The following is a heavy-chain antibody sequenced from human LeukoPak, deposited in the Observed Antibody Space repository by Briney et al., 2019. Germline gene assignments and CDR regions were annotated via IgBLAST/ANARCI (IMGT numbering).Heavy chain of an antibody. CDR2: ISSSSSTI. J-gene: IGHJ4*02. D-gene: IGHD2-15*01. CDR3: ARSRSRWVAAYFDY. V-gene: IGHV3-48*01. Sequence: PGGSLRLSCAASGFTFSSYSMNWVRQAPGKGLEWVSYISSSSSTIYYADSVKGRFTISRDNAKNSLYLQMNSLRAEDTAVYYCARSRSRWVAAYFDYWGQGTLVTVSS. CDR1: GFTFSSYS.